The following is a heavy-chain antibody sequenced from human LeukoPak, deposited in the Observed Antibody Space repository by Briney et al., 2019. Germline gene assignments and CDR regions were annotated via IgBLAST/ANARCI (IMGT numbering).Heavy chain of an antibody. D-gene: IGHD1-1*01. V-gene: IGHV3-23*01. J-gene: IGHJ4*02. CDR1: GFTFSTYA. CDR2: LSGSGGSS. Sequence: GGSLRLSCAASGFTFSTYAMSWVRQAPGTGLEWVSALSGSGGSSYYADSVRGRFTISRDNSKKKLYLQMNSLRAEDTAVYYCAKERTSEGYFDYWGQGTLVTVSS. CDR3: AKERTSEGYFDY.